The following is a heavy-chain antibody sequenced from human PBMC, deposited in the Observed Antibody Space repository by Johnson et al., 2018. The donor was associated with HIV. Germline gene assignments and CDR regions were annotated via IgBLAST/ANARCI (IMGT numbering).Heavy chain of an antibody. CDR2: ISSSDSTI. J-gene: IGHJ3*02. V-gene: IGHV3-11*01. D-gene: IGHD6-6*01. Sequence: QAQLLASGGGLVKPGGSLRLSCAASGFTFSDYYMSWIRQAPGKGLAWVSYISSSDSTIYYADSVKCPFTISRDNAKNSLYLQMNSLRTEETALYYCAKDTGPGIAARPEWAFDIWGQGTMVTVSS. CDR1: GFTFSDYY. CDR3: AKDTGPGIAARPEWAFDI.